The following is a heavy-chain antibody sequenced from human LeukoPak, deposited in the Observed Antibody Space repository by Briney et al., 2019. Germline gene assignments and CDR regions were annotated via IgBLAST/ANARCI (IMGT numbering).Heavy chain of an antibody. CDR2: IYYTGLT. V-gene: IGHV4-39*07. CDR3: ARREFARPSDF. J-gene: IGHJ3*01. CDR1: GDSISSDSHY. D-gene: IGHD3-10*01. Sequence: PSETLSLTCSVSGDSISSDSHYWGWIRQPPGKGLEWIGSIYYTGLTYYNPSLKSRFTISVDTSKNHFSLKLSSVTAADTALYFCARREFARPSDFWGQGTMVSVSS.